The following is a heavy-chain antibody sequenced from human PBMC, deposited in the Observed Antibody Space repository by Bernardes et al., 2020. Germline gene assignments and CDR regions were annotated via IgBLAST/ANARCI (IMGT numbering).Heavy chain of an antibody. D-gene: IGHD6-13*01. J-gene: IGHJ6*03. V-gene: IGHV3-74*01. CDR2: INSDGSST. Sequence: GGSLRLSCAASGFTFSSYWMHWVRQAPGKGLVWVSRINSDGSSTSYADSVKGRSTISRDNAKNTLYLQMNSLRAEDTAVYYCAREGGYSSSWSEGMDVWGKGTTVTVSS. CDR1: GFTFSSYW. CDR3: AREGGYSSSWSEGMDV.